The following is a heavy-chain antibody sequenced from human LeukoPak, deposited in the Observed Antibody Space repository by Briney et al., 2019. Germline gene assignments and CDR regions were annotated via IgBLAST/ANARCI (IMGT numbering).Heavy chain of an antibody. CDR1: GGSISSYY. V-gene: IGHV4-59*01. CDR2: IYYSGST. D-gene: IGHD2-2*01. Sequence: SETLSLTCTVSGGSISSYYWSWIRQPPGKGLEWIGYIYYSGSTNYNPSLKSRVTISVDTSKNQFSLKLSSVTAADTAVYYCARRALVVGWFDPWGQGTLVTASS. CDR3: ARRALVVGWFDP. J-gene: IGHJ5*02.